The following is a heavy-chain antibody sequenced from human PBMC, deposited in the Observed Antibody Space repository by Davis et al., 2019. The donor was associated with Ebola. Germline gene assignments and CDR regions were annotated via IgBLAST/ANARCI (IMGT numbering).Heavy chain of an antibody. CDR2: IRYSGTT. CDR1: GGSISSSNYY. CDR3: VTNLGGYYDFWNAYSDYLDY. V-gene: IGHV4-39*01. J-gene: IGHJ4*02. D-gene: IGHD3-3*01. Sequence: PSETLSLTCSVSGGSISSSNYYWAWIRQPPGKTLEWIGSIRYSGTTFYNPSFKSRITMSVDTAKNQFSLRLTSVTAADTAVYFCVTNLGGYYDFWNAYSDYLDYWGQGTLVTVSS.